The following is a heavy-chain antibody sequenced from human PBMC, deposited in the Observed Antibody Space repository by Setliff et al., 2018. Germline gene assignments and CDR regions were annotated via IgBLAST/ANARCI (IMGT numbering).Heavy chain of an antibody. V-gene: IGHV1-18*01. CDR1: GYTFTNYG. Sequence: ASVKVSCKASGYTFTNYGFTWVRQAPGQGLEWMGMIITNTGKTSYPKKFQGRVTMTTDTYTGTGYMELRSLTSDDTAVYFYARFGGSCSSSSCYASDLWGQGTMVTVSS. D-gene: IGHD2-2*01. CDR2: IITNTGKT. CDR3: ARFGGSCSSSSCYASDL. J-gene: IGHJ3*01.